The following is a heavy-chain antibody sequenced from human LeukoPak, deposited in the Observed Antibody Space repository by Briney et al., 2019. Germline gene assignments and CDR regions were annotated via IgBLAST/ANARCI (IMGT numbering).Heavy chain of an antibody. CDR3: ARDMGWQQFDQ. J-gene: IGHJ4*02. CDR1: RFTFSNYW. D-gene: IGHD5-24*01. CDR2: IKKDGGET. V-gene: IGHV3-7*01. Sequence: GGSLRLSCVASRFTFSNYWMTWVRQAPGKGLGRVANIKKDGGETYYMESVKGRFTISRDNARNSLYLQMNSLTVEDTAVYYCARDMGWQQFDQWGQGTLVTVSS.